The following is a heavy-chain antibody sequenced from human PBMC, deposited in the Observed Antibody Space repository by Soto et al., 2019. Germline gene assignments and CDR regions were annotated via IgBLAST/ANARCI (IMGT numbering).Heavy chain of an antibody. CDR1: GGCSSGYY. Sequence: SETLSLTCAVYGGCSSGYYWTWIRQPPGKGLEWIGEINHSGSTNYNPSLKSRVTISVDTSKNQFSLKLSSVTAADTAVYYCARGRGYCSGGSCYELDIWGQGTMVTVSS. J-gene: IGHJ3*02. V-gene: IGHV4-34*01. CDR3: ARGRGYCSGGSCYELDI. CDR2: INHSGST. D-gene: IGHD2-15*01.